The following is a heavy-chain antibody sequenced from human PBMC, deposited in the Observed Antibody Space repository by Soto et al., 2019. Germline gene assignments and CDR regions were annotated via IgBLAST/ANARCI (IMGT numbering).Heavy chain of an antibody. CDR2: IKTDGSVT. D-gene: IGHD3-16*01. CDR3: ARDLGGSHDY. J-gene: IGHJ4*02. V-gene: IGHV3-74*01. CDR1: GFTFSTYW. Sequence: HPGGSLRLSCAASGFTFSTYWMHWVRQAPGKGLVWVSRIKTDGSVTTYADSVKGRFTISRDNAKNTLYLQVNTLRAEDTAVYYCARDLGGSHDYWGRGTLVTVSS.